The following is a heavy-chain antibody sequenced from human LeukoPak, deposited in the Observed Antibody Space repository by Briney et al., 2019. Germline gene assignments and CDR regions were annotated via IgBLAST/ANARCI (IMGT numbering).Heavy chain of an antibody. D-gene: IGHD5-12*01. Sequence: GASVKVSCKASGGTFSSYAISWVRQAPGQGLEWMGGITPIFGTANYAQKFQGRVTITADESTSTAYMELSSLRSEDTAVYYCARGVLYSGYERNYYYYMDVWGKGTTVTISS. CDR2: ITPIFGTA. CDR3: ARGVLYSGYERNYYYYMDV. V-gene: IGHV1-69*13. CDR1: GGTFSSYA. J-gene: IGHJ6*03.